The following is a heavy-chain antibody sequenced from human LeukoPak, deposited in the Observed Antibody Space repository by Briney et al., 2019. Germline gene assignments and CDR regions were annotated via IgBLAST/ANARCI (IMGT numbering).Heavy chain of an antibody. V-gene: IGHV3-30*04. Sequence: PGWSLPLSCAASGFTFRSYAMHWVRQAPGKGLEWVAVISYDGSNKYYTDSVKGRLTISRDNAKNTLYLQMNSQRAKDTAVYDCARGGVGPAAPDFWGQGTLVTVSS. CDR3: ARGGVGPAAPDF. J-gene: IGHJ4*02. CDR1: GFTFRSYA. CDR2: ISYDGSNK. D-gene: IGHD2-2*01.